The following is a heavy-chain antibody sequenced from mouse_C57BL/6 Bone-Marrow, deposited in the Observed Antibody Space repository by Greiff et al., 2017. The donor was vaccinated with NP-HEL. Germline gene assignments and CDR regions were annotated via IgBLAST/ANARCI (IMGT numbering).Heavy chain of an antibody. Sequence: VQLQQSGAELVRPGASVKLSCTASGFNITDDYMHWVKQRPEQGLEWIGWIDPENGDTEYASKFQGKATITADTSSNTAYLQLSSLTSEDTAVYYCTLDSSGFHYAMDYWGQGTSVTVSS. CDR2: IDPENGDT. CDR3: TLDSSGFHYAMDY. V-gene: IGHV14-4*01. D-gene: IGHD3-2*02. CDR1: GFNITDDY. J-gene: IGHJ4*01.